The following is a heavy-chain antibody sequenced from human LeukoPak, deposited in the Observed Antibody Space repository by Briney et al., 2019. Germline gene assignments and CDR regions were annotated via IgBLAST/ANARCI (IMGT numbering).Heavy chain of an antibody. CDR1: GFTFSSYA. D-gene: IGHD2-2*01. V-gene: IGHV3-30*04. CDR3: ARDFVGVCSSTSCSPYYYGMDV. Sequence: GRSLRLSCAASGFTFSSYAMHWVRQAPGKVLGWEAVISYDGSNKYYADSVKGRFTISRDNSKNTLYLQMNSLRAEDTAVYYCARDFVGVCSSTSCSPYYYGMDVWGQGTTVTVSS. J-gene: IGHJ6*02. CDR2: ISYDGSNK.